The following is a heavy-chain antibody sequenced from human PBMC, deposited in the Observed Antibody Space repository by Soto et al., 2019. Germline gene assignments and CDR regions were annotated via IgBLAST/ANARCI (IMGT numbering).Heavy chain of an antibody. CDR3: ARHGPLTNNWNQLNC. Sequence: QLQLQESGPGLVKPSETLSLTCTVSGGSISSSPYYWAWIRQPPGKGLQWIGNIYYNGNTFYNPSLRSRVTISIDTSKSQFSLGLSSVTASDTAVYYCARHGPLTNNWNQLNCWGQGTLVTVPS. CDR2: IYYNGNT. V-gene: IGHV4-39*01. J-gene: IGHJ4*02. D-gene: IGHD1-1*01. CDR1: GGSISSSPYY.